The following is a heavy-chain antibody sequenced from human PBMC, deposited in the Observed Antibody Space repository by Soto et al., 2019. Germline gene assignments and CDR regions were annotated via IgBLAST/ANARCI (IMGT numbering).Heavy chain of an antibody. J-gene: IGHJ6*02. CDR3: ARGWGYFDSSGFPYLYAMDV. Sequence: PVGSLRLSCAASGFTFSTYWMSWVRQARGKGLGWVANIKEDGSEKYYVDSVEGRFTISRDNAKNSLYLQMTSLRAEDTALYYCARGWGYFDSSGFPYLYAMDVWGQGTTVTVSS. CDR1: GFTFSTYW. CDR2: IKEDGSEK. V-gene: IGHV3-7*01. D-gene: IGHD3-22*01.